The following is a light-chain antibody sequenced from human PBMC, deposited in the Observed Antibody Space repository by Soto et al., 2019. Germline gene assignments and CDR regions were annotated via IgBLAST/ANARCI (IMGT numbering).Light chain of an antibody. CDR3: SSYTTSNTRQIV. CDR2: DVS. V-gene: IGLV2-14*01. J-gene: IGLJ1*01. Sequence: QSVLTQPAAVSESPGQSITISCTGTSSDVGGYNYVSWYQQHPGKAPKFMIYDVSNRPSGVSNRFSGSKSGNTASLTISGLQAEDEADYYCSSYTTSNTRQIVFGTGTQLTVL. CDR1: SSDVGGYNY.